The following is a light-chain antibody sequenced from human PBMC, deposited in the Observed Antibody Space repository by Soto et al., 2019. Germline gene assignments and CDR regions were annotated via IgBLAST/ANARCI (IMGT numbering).Light chain of an antibody. CDR1: SSDVGGYNF. Sequence: QSVLTQPASVSGSPGQSITISCIGTSSDVGGYNFVSWYQHHPGKAPKLIIYDVTNRPSGISNRFSGSKSGNTASLTISGLQAEDEADYYCTSYTSSITYVFGTGTKVTVL. V-gene: IGLV2-14*03. J-gene: IGLJ1*01. CDR2: DVT. CDR3: TSYTSSITYV.